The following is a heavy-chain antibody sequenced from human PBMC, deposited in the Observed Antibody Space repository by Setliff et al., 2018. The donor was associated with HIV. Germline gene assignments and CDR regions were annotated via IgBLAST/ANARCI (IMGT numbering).Heavy chain of an antibody. V-gene: IGHV1-18*01. J-gene: IGHJ4*02. D-gene: IGHD4-4*01. CDR2: ISAYDGDT. CDR3: ARVGLSAVPFPTVY. CDR1: NCTFTNYA. Sequence: ASVKVSCKASNCTFTNYAITWVRQAPGQRPEWMGWISAYDGDTKYAQKFHNRLSMTADTSTTTAYMDLRGLTSDDTGVYYCARVGLSAVPFPTVYWGQGTLVTVSS.